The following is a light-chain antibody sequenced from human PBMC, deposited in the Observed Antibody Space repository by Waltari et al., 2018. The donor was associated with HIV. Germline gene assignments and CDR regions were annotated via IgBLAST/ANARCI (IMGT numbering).Light chain of an antibody. Sequence: GQPASISCRSSQSLERSDGNTYLNWLQQRPGQPPRLLIYKISNRFSGVPDRFSGSGAGTDFTLKISRVEAEDVGIYYCMETAERPTFGQGTKVEIK. V-gene: IGKV2-24*01. CDR3: METAERPT. J-gene: IGKJ1*01. CDR1: QSLERSDGNTY. CDR2: KIS.